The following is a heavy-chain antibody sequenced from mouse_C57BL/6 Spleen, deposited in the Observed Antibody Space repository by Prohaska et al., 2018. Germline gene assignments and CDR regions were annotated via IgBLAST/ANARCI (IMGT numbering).Heavy chain of an antibody. D-gene: IGHD2-2*01. CDR3: ATMVTTVYYFDY. CDR2: IDPSDSYT. CDR1: GYTFTSYW. V-gene: IGHV1-69*01. Sequence: QVQLQQPGAELVMPGASVKLSCKASGYTFTSYWMHWVKQRPGQGLEWIGEIDPSDSYTNYNQKFKGKATLTVDKSSSTAYMQLSSLTSEDSAVYYCATMVTTVYYFDYWGQGTTLTVSS. J-gene: IGHJ2*01.